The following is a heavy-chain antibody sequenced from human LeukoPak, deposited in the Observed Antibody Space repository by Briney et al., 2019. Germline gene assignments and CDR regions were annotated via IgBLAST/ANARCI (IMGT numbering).Heavy chain of an antibody. J-gene: IGHJ4*02. CDR3: AKDRRAVSVGATPAYYFDY. Sequence: PGGSLRLSCAASGFTVSSNYMSWVREAPGKGLEWVSVIYSGGSTYYADSVKGRFTISRDNSKNTLYLQMNSLRAEDTAVYYCAKDRRAVSVGATPAYYFDYWGQGTLVTVSS. CDR2: IYSGGST. V-gene: IGHV3-53*01. CDR1: GFTVSSNY. D-gene: IGHD1-26*01.